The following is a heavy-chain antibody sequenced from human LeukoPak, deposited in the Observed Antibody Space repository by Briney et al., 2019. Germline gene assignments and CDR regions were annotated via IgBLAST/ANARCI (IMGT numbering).Heavy chain of an antibody. Sequence: SETLSLTCGVYGVASSGNYWSWIRQSPGKGLEWIGEINHSGSTNYNPSLKSRVTISVDTSKNQFSLKLSSVTAADTAVYYCATTRVEVTTVFFDYWGQGTLVTVSS. CDR3: ATTRVEVTTVFFDY. CDR1: GVASSGNY. V-gene: IGHV4-34*01. J-gene: IGHJ4*02. D-gene: IGHD4-17*01. CDR2: INHSGST.